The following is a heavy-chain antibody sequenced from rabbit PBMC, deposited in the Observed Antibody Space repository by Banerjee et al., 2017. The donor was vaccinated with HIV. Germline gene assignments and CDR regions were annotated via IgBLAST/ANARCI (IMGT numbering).Heavy chain of an antibody. Sequence: QQQLEESGGGLVKPGGTLTLTCKASGIDFSSSYYLCWVRQAPGKGLELIACIYAGSGSTYYASWAKGRFTISKTSSTTVTLQMTSLTAADTATYFCARDPVGNDGVAFNLWGQGTLVTVS. J-gene: IGHJ4*01. CDR1: GIDFSSSYY. CDR3: ARDPVGNDGVAFNL. V-gene: IGHV1S45*01. CDR2: IYAGSGST. D-gene: IGHD2-1*01.